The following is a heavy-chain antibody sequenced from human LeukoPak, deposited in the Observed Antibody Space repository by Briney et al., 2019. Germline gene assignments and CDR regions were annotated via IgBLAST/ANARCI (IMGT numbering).Heavy chain of an antibody. CDR1: GGSISSSSSYY. V-gene: IGHV4-39*07. D-gene: IGHD1-26*01. Sequence: PSETLSLTCTVSGGSISSSSSYYWGWIRQPPGKGLEWIGSIYYSGSTYYNPSLRSRVTISVDTSKNQFSLKLSSVTAADTAVYYCARMAVGATTGFDYWGQGTLVTVSS. CDR3: ARMAVGATTGFDY. J-gene: IGHJ4*02. CDR2: IYYSGST.